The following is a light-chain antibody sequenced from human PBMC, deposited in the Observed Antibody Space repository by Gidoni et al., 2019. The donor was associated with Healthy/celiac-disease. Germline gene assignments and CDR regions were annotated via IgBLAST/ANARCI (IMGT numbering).Light chain of an antibody. CDR1: SSDVGGYNY. CDR2: DVS. J-gene: IGLJ3*02. Sequence: QSALTQPASVSGSPGQSITSSCTGTSSDVGGYNYVSWYQQHPGKAPKLMIYDVSNRPSGVSNRFSGSKSGNTASLTISGLQAEDEADYYCSSYTSSIRVFGGGTKLTVL. CDR3: SSYTSSIRV. V-gene: IGLV2-14*01.